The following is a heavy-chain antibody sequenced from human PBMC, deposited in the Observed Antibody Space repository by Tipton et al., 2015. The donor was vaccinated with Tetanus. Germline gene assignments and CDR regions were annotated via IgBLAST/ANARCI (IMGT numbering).Heavy chain of an antibody. CDR2: ISWNSDTK. D-gene: IGHD6-6*01. CDR1: GFTFDDDA. Sequence: SLRLFCVGSGFTFDDDAMHWVRQAPGKGLEWVSSISWNSDTKGYADSVKGRFTISRDNDKNSLYLQMNSLRTEDTALYYCAKSQQLVLDSWGQGTLVTVSS. J-gene: IGHJ4*02. CDR3: AKSQQLVLDS. V-gene: IGHV3-9*01.